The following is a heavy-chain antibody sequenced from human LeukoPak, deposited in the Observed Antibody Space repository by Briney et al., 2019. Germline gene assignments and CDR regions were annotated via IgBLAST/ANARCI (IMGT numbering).Heavy chain of an antibody. V-gene: IGHV3-23*01. Sequence: GGSLRLSCVASGFTFSSYAMSWVRQAPGKGLEWVSVVSGGGHNTYYADSVKGRFTMSRDNSKRTVYLQVNSLSAEDTAVYYCAKDRSSWYYPFDSLGQGTLVTVSS. CDR2: VSGGGHNT. CDR1: GFTFSSYA. J-gene: IGHJ4*02. D-gene: IGHD3-3*01. CDR3: AKDRSSWYYPFDS.